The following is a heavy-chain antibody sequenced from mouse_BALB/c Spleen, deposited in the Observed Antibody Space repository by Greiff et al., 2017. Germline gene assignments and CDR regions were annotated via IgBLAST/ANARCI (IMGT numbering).Heavy chain of an antibody. CDR3: ARCGTVVGGYYAMDY. D-gene: IGHD1-1*01. CDR2: INPSTGYT. V-gene: IGHV1-7*01. CDR1: GYTFTSYW. Sequence: QVQLQQSGAELAKPGASVKMSCKASGYTFTSYWMHWVKQRPGQGLEWIGYINPSTGYTEYNQKFKDKATLTADKSSSTAYMQLSSLTSEDSAVYYCARCGTVVGGYYAMDYWGQGTSVTVSS. J-gene: IGHJ4*01.